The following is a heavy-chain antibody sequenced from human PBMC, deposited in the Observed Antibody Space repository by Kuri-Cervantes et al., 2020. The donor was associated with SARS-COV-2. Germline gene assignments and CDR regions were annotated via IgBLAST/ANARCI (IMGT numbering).Heavy chain of an antibody. CDR3: ARGKEVAAKQRGGWFDY. J-gene: IGHJ4*01. D-gene: IGHD6-13*01. CDR1: GGSFSGYY. Sequence: SEILSLTCAVYGGSFSGYYWSWIRQPPGKGLEWIGEINHSGSTNYNPSLKSRVTISVDASKNQFSLKLSSVTAADTAVYYCARGKEVAAKQRGGWFDYWGHGNPVTGAS. V-gene: IGHV4-34*01. CDR2: INHSGST.